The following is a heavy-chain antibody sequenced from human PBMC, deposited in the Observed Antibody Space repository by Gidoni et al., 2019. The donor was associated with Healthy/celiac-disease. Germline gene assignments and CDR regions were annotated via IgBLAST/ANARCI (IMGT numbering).Heavy chain of an antibody. D-gene: IGHD2-8*01. CDR3: ARFNENDAFDI. Sequence: QVQLQESGPGLVKPSETLSLTCTVSGRSISSYYWSWIRQPPGKGMEWIGYIYYSGSTNYNPSLKSRVTISVDTSKNQFSLKLSSVTAADTAVYYCARFNENDAFDIWGQGTMVTVSS. CDR1: GRSISSYY. V-gene: IGHV4-59*08. J-gene: IGHJ3*02. CDR2: IYYSGST.